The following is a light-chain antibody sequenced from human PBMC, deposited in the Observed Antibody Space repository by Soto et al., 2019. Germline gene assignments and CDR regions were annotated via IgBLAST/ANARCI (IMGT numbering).Light chain of an antibody. J-gene: IGLJ3*02. CDR3: TSFSTISTWV. CDR1: SSDVGGYNY. V-gene: IGLV2-14*01. CDR2: EVS. Sequence: QSALTQPASVSGSPGQSITISCTGTSSDVGGYNYVSWFQQHPGKAPKLKIYEVSNRPSGVSNRFSGSKSGNTASLTISEVQAEDGAGYYCTSFSTISTWVFGGGTKLTVL.